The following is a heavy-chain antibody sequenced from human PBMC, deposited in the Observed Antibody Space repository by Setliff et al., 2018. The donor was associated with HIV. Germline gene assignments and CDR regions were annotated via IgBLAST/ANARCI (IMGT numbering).Heavy chain of an antibody. Sequence: PSETLSLTCTVSGVATDSNYWTWIRQSPGKGLEWIGYVYYGGITSYSPSLKSRVSISIDTSKNQFYLNLGSVTTADTAVYFCARGIRTAAAPTFDHWGQGALVTVSS. CDR1: GVATDSNY. CDR2: VYYGGIT. CDR3: ARGIRTAAAPTFDH. D-gene: IGHD6-13*01. V-gene: IGHV4-59*01. J-gene: IGHJ4*02.